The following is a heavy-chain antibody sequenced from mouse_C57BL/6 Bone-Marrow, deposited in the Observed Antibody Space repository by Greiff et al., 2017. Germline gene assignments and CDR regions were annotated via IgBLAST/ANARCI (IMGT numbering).Heavy chain of an antibody. Sequence: VHVKQSGTVLARPGASVKMSCKTSGYTFTSYWMHWVKQRPGQGLEWIGAIYPGNSDTSYNQKFKGKAKLTAVTSASTAYMELSSLTNEDSAVYYCTRSCYYGSSLYYAMDYWGQGTSGTVSS. J-gene: IGHJ4*01. CDR3: TRSCYYGSSLYYAMDY. CDR1: GYTFTSYW. V-gene: IGHV1-5*01. CDR2: IYPGNSDT. D-gene: IGHD1-1*01.